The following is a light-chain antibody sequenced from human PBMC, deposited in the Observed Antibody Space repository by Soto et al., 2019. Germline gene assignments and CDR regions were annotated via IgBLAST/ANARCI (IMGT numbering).Light chain of an antibody. J-gene: IGKJ3*01. CDR2: WAS. V-gene: IGKV4-1*01. CDR3: QQYYSTPWT. Sequence: DIVMTQSPDSLAVSLGERATINCKSSQSVLYSSNNKNYLTWYQQKPGQPPNLLIYWASTRESGVPDRFSGSGSGPDFTLTISSLQAEDVAVYYCQQYYSTPWTFGPGTKVDIK. CDR1: QSVLYSSNNKNY.